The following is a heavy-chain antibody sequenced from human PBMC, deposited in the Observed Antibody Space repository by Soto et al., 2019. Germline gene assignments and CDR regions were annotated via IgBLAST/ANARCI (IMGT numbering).Heavy chain of an antibody. V-gene: IGHV3-23*01. CDR1: GFTFSSYA. Sequence: GGSLRLSCAASGFTFSSYAMSWVRQAPGKGLEWVSSITGSGGTTFYADSVKGRLTISRDNSKNTLYVQMDILRAEDTAVYYCAKDLSPNMGCMDVWGPGTTVTVSS. CDR3: AKDLSPNMGCMDV. CDR2: ITGSGGTT. J-gene: IGHJ6*02. D-gene: IGHD3-10*01.